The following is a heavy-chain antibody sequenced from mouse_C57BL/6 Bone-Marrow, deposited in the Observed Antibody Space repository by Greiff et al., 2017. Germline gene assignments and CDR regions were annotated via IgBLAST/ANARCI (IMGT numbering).Heavy chain of an antibody. D-gene: IGHD1-1*01. CDR1: GYTFTSYW. V-gene: IGHV1-72*01. J-gene: IGHJ4*01. Sequence: QVQLQQPGAELVKPGASVKLSCRASGYTFTSYWMHWVKQRPGRGLEWIGRIDPNSGGTKYNEKFKSKATLTVDKPSSTAYMQLSSLTSEDSAVYYCARSDYGSSPKYYAMDYWGQGTSVTVSS. CDR2: IDPNSGGT. CDR3: ARSDYGSSPKYYAMDY.